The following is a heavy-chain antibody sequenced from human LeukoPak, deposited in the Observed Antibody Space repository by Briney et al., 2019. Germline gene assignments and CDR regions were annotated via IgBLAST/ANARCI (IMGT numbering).Heavy chain of an antibody. J-gene: IGHJ5*02. D-gene: IGHD1-1*01. CDR2: ISAYNGNT. CDR3: ARVRAWNNWFDP. V-gene: IGHV1-18*04. Sequence: ASLKVSCKASGYTFTGYYMHWVRQAPGHGLEWRGWISAYNGNTNYAQKLQGRVTTTTDTSTSTAYTELRSLRSDDTAVYYCARVRAWNNWFDPWGQGTLVTVSS. CDR1: GYTFTGYY.